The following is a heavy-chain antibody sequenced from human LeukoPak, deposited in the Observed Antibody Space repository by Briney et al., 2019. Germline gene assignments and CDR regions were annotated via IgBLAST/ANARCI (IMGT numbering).Heavy chain of an antibody. Sequence: PGRSLRLSCAASGFTFSSYAMHWVRQAPGKGLEWVAVISYDGSNKYYADSVKGRFTISRDNSKNTLYLQMNSLRAEDTAVYYCARDLFVVPESYFDYWGQGTLVTVSS. J-gene: IGHJ4*02. CDR1: GFTFSSYA. D-gene: IGHD2-15*01. CDR2: ISYDGSNK. V-gene: IGHV3-30-3*01. CDR3: ARDLFVVPESYFDY.